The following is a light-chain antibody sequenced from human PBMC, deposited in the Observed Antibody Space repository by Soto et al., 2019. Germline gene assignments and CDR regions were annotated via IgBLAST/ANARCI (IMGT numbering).Light chain of an antibody. CDR3: QQYDTSAT. Sequence: EIVLTQSPGTLSLSPGERATLSCRASRSVSASYLAWYQQKPGQAPRLLIYGASSRATAFPDRFSGSGSGTDYTLTISRLEPEDSAVYYCQQYDTSATFGQGTKLEI. CDR1: RSVSASY. V-gene: IGKV3-20*01. CDR2: GAS. J-gene: IGKJ2*01.